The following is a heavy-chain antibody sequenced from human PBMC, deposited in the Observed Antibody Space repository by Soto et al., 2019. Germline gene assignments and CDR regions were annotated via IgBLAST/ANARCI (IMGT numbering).Heavy chain of an antibody. D-gene: IGHD3-10*01. J-gene: IGHJ4*02. V-gene: IGHV1-69*02. CDR1: GGTFSSYT. Sequence: ASVKVSCKASGGTFSSYTISWVRQAPGQGLEWMGRIIPILGIANYAQKFQGRVTITADKSTSTAYMELSSLRSEDTAVYYCASPQGAWSGSAFDYWGQGTLVTVSS. CDR3: ASPQGAWSGSAFDY. CDR2: IIPILGIA.